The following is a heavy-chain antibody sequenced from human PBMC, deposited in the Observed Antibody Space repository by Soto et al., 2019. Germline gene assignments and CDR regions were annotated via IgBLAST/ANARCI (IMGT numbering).Heavy chain of an antibody. CDR1: GFTFSSYA. J-gene: IGHJ6*03. CDR2: ISGSGGST. Sequence: EVQLLESGGGLVQPGGSLRLSCVASGFTFSSYAMSWVRQAPGKGLEWVSAISGSGGSTYYADSVKGRFTISRDNSKNTLYLQMNSLRAEDTAVYYCAKSLGWKRYHEYYYYYYMDVWGKGTTVTVSS. CDR3: AKSLGWKRYHEYYYYYYMDV. D-gene: IGHD2-15*01. V-gene: IGHV3-23*01.